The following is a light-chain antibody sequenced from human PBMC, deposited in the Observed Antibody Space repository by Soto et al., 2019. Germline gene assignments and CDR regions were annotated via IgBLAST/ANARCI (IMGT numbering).Light chain of an antibody. J-gene: IGKJ4*01. CDR1: QSVTSSY. Sequence: EIVLTQSPGTLSLSPGERATLSCRASQSVTSSYLAWYQQKPGQAPRLLIYDASSRATGIPDRFSGGGFGTDFTLTISSLETEDFAVYYCEQYGRSPRTVGGGTKVDIK. V-gene: IGKV3-20*01. CDR3: EQYGRSPRT. CDR2: DAS.